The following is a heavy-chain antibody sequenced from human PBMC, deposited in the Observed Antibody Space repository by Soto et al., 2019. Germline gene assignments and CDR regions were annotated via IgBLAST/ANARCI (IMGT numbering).Heavy chain of an antibody. Sequence: EVQLVESGGGLVQPGGSLRLSCVGSGFTFSDHPMDWVRQAPGKGLEWVGRARNRANSHTTEYAASVKGRFTISRDDSKNSMYVQMNSLKTEDTAVYYCSNSPVGKIGSGWGQGTLVTVSS. V-gene: IGHV3-72*01. CDR1: GFTFSDHP. CDR2: ARNRANSHTT. D-gene: IGHD6-13*01. J-gene: IGHJ4*02. CDR3: SNSPVGKIGSG.